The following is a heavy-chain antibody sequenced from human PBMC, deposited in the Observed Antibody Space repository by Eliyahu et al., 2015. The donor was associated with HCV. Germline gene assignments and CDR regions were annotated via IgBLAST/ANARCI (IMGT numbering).Heavy chain of an antibody. D-gene: IGHD3-10*01. J-gene: IGHJ5*02. CDR1: GDTFTSYP. CDR3: ARGGSGMATWFDP. Sequence: QVQLVQSGAEVKPPGSSVKVSCKSSGDTFTSYPITWLRQAPGQRLGLSGRVILSLNVEDYAQKFQGRVAITADKSTTTVYMELHRLTSEDTAVYYCARGGSGMATWFDPWGQGTLVTVSS. V-gene: IGHV1-69*02. CDR2: VILSLNVE.